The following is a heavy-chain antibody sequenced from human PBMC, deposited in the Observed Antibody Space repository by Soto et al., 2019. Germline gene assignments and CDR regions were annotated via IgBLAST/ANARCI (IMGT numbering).Heavy chain of an antibody. D-gene: IGHD1-26*01. J-gene: IGHJ4*02. CDR3: ARREIQGPIDY. Sequence: PSETLSLTCEVSGYSISSRNWWGWIRQPPGKGLEWIGYIYYSGTTYYNPSLKSRVTMSVDTSKNQFSLKLTSVTAVDTAVYYCARREIQGPIDYWRQGTLVTVS. V-gene: IGHV4-28*01. CDR1: GYSISSRNW. CDR2: IYYSGTT.